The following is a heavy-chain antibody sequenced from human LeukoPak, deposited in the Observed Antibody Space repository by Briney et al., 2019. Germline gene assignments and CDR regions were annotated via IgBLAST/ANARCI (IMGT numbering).Heavy chain of an antibody. J-gene: IGHJ3*02. CDR1: GYSISSGYY. D-gene: IGHD7-27*01. V-gene: IGHV4-38-2*01. CDR2: IYHSGST. CDR3: ARGELGTSAFDI. Sequence: KTSETLSLTCAVSGYSISSGYYWGWIRQPPGKGLEWIGSIYHSGSTYYNPSLKSRVTISLDTSKNQFFLKLSSVTAADTAVYYCARGELGTSAFDIWGQGTMVTVSS.